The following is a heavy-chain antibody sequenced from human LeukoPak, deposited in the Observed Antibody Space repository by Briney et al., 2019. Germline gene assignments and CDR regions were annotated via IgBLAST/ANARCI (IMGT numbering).Heavy chain of an antibody. CDR3: ARETFTRSWYPTYFDY. Sequence: SQTLSLTCAISGDSVSSNSAAWNWIRQSPSRGLEWLGRTHYRSTWYNEYAVSVKSRITINPDTSKNQFSLQLKSVTPEDTALYYCARETFTRSWYPTYFDYWGQGTLVTVSS. V-gene: IGHV6-1*01. CDR2: THYRSTWYN. J-gene: IGHJ4*02. CDR1: GDSVSSNSAA. D-gene: IGHD6-13*01.